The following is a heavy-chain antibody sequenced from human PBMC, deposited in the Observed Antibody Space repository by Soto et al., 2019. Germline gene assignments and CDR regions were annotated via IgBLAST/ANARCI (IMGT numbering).Heavy chain of an antibody. V-gene: IGHV2-5*02. CDR2: IYWDDDK. CDR1: GFSLSSIGMG. Sequence: QITVKESGLTLVKPTETLTLTCTFSGFSLSSIGMGVGWIRQPPGKALEWLALIYWDDDKRYSPSLSSRLTITKDPSKNQVDLTMTNMDPVDTATYYCARLTRGVYYLDRLWEKFDYWGQGTLVTVSS. D-gene: IGHD2-21*02. CDR3: ARLTRGVYYLDRLWEKFDY. J-gene: IGHJ4*02.